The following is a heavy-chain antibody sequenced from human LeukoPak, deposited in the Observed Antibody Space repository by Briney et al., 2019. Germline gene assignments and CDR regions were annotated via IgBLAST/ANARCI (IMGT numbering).Heavy chain of an antibody. CDR2: IYPGESDT. V-gene: IGHV5-51*01. D-gene: IGHD6-13*01. Sequence: GEALQISCKGSGYSFTSYWIGWGRPMPGKGREWMGIIYPGESDTRYSPSFQGKVTISADKSISTAYLQWSSLKASDTAMYYCARLPPLGIAAAGGYFDYWGQGTLVTVSS. CDR1: GYSFTSYW. CDR3: ARLPPLGIAAAGGYFDY. J-gene: IGHJ4*02.